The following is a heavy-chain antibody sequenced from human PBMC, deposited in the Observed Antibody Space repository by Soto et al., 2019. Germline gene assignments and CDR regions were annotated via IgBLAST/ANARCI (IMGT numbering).Heavy chain of an antibody. Sequence: VLSGAEVQKPGASVKVSCKASGYTFTSYGVSWVRQAPGQGLEWMGWISAYNGNTKYAQKLQGRVTMTTDTSTTTAYMVLRSLSSDATAVYYCARDSPPVDYWGQGTLVTVSS. CDR1: GYTFTSYG. V-gene: IGHV1-18*01. J-gene: IGHJ4*02. CDR2: ISAYNGNT. CDR3: ARDSPPVDY.